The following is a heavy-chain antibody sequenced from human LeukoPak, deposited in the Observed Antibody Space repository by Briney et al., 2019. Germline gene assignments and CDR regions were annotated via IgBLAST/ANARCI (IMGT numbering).Heavy chain of an antibody. Sequence: SETLSLTCTVSGYSISRGYYWGWIRPPPGKGLEWIGSIYHSGSTSYNPSLKRRLNISVETAKNQVSLKLNFVTAADTAMYYCARMFRSSWYINWFDPWGQGTLVTVSS. CDR3: ARMFRSSWYINWFDP. CDR1: GYSISRGYY. D-gene: IGHD6-13*01. CDR2: IYHSGST. V-gene: IGHV4-38-2*02. J-gene: IGHJ5*02.